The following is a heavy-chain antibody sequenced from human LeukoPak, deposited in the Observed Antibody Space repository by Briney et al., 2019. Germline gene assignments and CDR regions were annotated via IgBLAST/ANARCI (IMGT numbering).Heavy chain of an antibody. V-gene: IGHV3-23*01. CDR2: ISGSGGST. J-gene: IGHJ4*02. CDR3: AKERGYTSGLGSLDY. Sequence: PGGSLTLSCAASRFTFSNHAMSWARHVPGKGRVWVTTISGSGGSTYYADSLKGRITISKDKSKNTLYLQMNSLRAEDTGVYHCAKERGYTSGLGSLDYWGQGTLVTVSS. D-gene: IGHD6-19*01. CDR1: RFTFSNHA.